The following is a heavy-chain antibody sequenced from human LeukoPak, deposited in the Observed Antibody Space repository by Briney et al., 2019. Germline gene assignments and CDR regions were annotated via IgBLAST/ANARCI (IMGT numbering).Heavy chain of an antibody. CDR2: ISSGSGTI. CDR3: ARAQKYSYDAFDI. D-gene: IGHD4-11*01. CDR1: GFTFSSYI. Sequence: PGGSLRLSCAASGFTFSSYIMNWVRQAPGKGLEYVSYISSGSGTIYYADSVKGRFTISRDNAKNSLYLQMNSLSAEDTAVYYCARAQKYSYDAFDIWGQGTMVTVSS. V-gene: IGHV3-48*04. J-gene: IGHJ3*02.